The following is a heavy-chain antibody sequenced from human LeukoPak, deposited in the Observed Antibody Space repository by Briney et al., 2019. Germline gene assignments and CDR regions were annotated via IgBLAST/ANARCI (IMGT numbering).Heavy chain of an antibody. J-gene: IGHJ4*02. CDR1: GGSISSGSW. V-gene: IGHV4-4*02. CDR2: IYHSGST. Sequence: PSETLSLTCAVSGGSISSGSWWNWVRQPPGKGLEWIGEIYHSGSTNYNPSLKSRVTISVDTSKNQFSLKLSSVTAADTAVYYCARRLWFGGLGNRRFDYWGQGTLVTVSS. CDR3: ARRLWFGGLGNRRFDY. D-gene: IGHD3-10*01.